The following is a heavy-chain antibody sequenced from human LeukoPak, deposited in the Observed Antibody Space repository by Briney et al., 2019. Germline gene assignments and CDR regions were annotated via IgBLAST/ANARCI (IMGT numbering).Heavy chain of an antibody. V-gene: IGHV3-23*01. Sequence: GGSLRLSCAASGFTFSSYAMSWVRQALGKGLEWVSAISGSGGSTYYADSVKGRFTISRDNSKNTLYLQMNSLRAEDTAVYYCAKLQIVGATKDYFDYWGQGTLVTVSS. D-gene: IGHD1-26*01. CDR3: AKLQIVGATKDYFDY. CDR1: GFTFSSYA. J-gene: IGHJ4*02. CDR2: ISGSGGST.